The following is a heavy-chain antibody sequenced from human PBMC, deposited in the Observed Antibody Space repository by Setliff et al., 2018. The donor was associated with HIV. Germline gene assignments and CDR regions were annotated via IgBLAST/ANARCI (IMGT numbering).Heavy chain of an antibody. CDR1: GGTFSSYA. D-gene: IGHD3-22*01. V-gene: IGHV1-69*13. J-gene: IGHJ6*03. CDR3: ATGGYYYYDKSDYYYHIDV. CDR2: IIPIYGTA. Sequence: ASVKVSCKASGGTFSSYAISWVRQAPRQGLEWMGGIIPIYGTANYAQKFQGRVTITADESSSTAYMELSSLRSEDTAVYYCATGGYYYYDKSDYYYHIDVWGKGTTVTVSS.